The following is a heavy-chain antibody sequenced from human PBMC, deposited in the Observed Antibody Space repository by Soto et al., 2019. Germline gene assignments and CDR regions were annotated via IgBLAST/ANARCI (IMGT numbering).Heavy chain of an antibody. J-gene: IGHJ6*02. D-gene: IGHD3-9*01. CDR3: ARGFGWWTGYNPCYKYIGV. Sequence: PSLTCAGYGGAFSGYCWSWIRQPPGKGLERIGESNHSGSTNYNPSLKSRFTISVDTSKSQFSRKLCSVPAPDTAEYDCARGFGWWTGYNPCYKYIGVCGQGTTLRVSS. CDR2: SNHSGST. CDR1: GGAFSGYC. V-gene: IGHV4-34*01.